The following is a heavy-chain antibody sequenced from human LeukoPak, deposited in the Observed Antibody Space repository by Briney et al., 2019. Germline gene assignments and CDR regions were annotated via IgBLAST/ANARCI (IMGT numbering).Heavy chain of an antibody. CDR2: INPSGGST. V-gene: IGHV1-46*01. CDR3: ARDAYKYYYDSSGYSANAFDI. D-gene: IGHD3-22*01. J-gene: IGHJ3*02. Sequence: ASVKVSCKASGYTFTGYYMHWVRQAPGQGLEWMGIINPSGGSTSYAQKFQGRVTMTRDTSTSTVYMELSSLRSEDTAVYYCARDAYKYYYDSSGYSANAFDIWGQGTMVTVSS. CDR1: GYTFTGYY.